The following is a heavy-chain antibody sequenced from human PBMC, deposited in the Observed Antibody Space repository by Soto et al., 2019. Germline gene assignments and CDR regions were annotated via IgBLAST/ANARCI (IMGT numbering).Heavy chain of an antibody. CDR3: ARDDQSCHYGTCSWHVNY. J-gene: IGHJ4*02. CDR2: IYYSGTT. Sequence: SETLSLTCTVSGGSISSYYWSWIRQPPGKGLEWIGYIYYSGTTNYNPSLKSRVTISVDTSKNQFSLKLSSVTAAETAVYYCARDDQSCHYGTCSWHVNYWRQGALVTVSS. CDR1: GGSISSYY. D-gene: IGHD2-15*01. V-gene: IGHV4-59*01.